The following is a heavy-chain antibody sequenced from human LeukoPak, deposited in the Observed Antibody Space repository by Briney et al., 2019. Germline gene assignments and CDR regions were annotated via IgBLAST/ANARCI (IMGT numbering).Heavy chain of an antibody. Sequence: SGGSLRLSCAASGFTFSTYAMSWVRQAPGKGLEWVSAIGGRGGKTYYAGSVNGRFTISRDNSKNTLYLQMNSLRAEDTAVYYCAKPLHDYGDSCFDYWGQGTLVTVSS. CDR2: IGGRGGKT. J-gene: IGHJ4*02. V-gene: IGHV3-23*01. CDR3: AKPLHDYGDSCFDY. CDR1: GFTFSTYA. D-gene: IGHD4-17*01.